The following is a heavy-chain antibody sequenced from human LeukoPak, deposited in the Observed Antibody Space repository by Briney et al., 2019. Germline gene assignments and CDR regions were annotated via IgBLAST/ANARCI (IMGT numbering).Heavy chain of an antibody. CDR3: AKSSYYDSSGYYREYYFDY. CDR1: GFTFSSYA. J-gene: IGHJ4*02. V-gene: IGHV3-23*01. CDR2: VSGSGGST. Sequence: GGSLRLSCAASGFTFSSYAMSWVRQAPGKGLEWVSSVSGSGGSTYYADSVKGRFTISRDNSKSTLFLQMNSLRAEDTAVYYCAKSSYYDSSGYYREYYFDYWGQGTLVTVST. D-gene: IGHD3-22*01.